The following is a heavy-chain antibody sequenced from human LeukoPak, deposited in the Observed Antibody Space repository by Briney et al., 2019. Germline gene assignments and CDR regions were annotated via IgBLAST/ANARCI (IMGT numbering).Heavy chain of an antibody. CDR2: INWNGGST. CDR3: ARVRPRGYYYYYMDV. CDR1: GFSFDDYA. J-gene: IGHJ6*03. V-gene: IGHV3-20*04. Sequence: GGSLRLSCAASGFSFDDYAMSWVRQVPGKGLEWVSGINWNGGSTGYADSVKGRFTISRDNAKNSLYLQMNSLRAEDTAVYYCARVRPRGYYYYYMDVWGKGTTVTISS.